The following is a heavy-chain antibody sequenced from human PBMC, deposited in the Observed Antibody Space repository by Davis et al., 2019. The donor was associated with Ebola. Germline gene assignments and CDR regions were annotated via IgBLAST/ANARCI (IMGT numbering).Heavy chain of an antibody. Sequence: AASVKVSCKASGYAFTTYYIHWVRQAPGQGLEWMGIINPSGGSTTYAQKFQGRVTMTRDTSTGTVYMELNSLRSEDTALYYGARGRGNHESSGGDYWGQGTLVTVSS. V-gene: IGHV1-46*01. CDR3: ARGRGNHESSGGDY. J-gene: IGHJ4*02. CDR1: GYAFTTYY. CDR2: INPSGGST. D-gene: IGHD3-22*01.